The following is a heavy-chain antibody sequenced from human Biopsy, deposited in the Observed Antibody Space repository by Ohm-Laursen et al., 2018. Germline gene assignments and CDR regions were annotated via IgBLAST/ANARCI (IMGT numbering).Heavy chain of an antibody. J-gene: IGHJ5*02. D-gene: IGHD2-2*01. CDR2: IYTGGTT. CDR1: GFTVSNKY. Sequence: GSLRLSCSASGFTVSNKYMSWVRQAPGKGLEWVSVIYTGGTTHYADSVRGRFTISRDNSKNTLYLQMNSLRAEDTAVYYCATEVVPAGIGGHWLDPWGQGTLVTVSS. CDR3: ATEVVPAGIGGHWLDP. V-gene: IGHV3-53*01.